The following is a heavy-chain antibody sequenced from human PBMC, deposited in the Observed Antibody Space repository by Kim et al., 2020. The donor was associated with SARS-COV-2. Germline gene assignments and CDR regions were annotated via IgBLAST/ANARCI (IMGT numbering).Heavy chain of an antibody. CDR1: GDSVSGDSVA. V-gene: IGHV6-1*01. CDR3: GRDYEYSIDY. CDR2: TYYRSKRCN. D-gene: IGHD4-4*01. J-gene: IGHJ4*02. Sequence: SQTLSLTCAISGDSVSGDSVAWNWIRQSPSRGLEWLGRTYYRSKRCNDYAVSVKSRITISPDTSKNQFSLRLTSVTPEDTAVYYCGRDYEYSIDYWGQGTLVTVSS.